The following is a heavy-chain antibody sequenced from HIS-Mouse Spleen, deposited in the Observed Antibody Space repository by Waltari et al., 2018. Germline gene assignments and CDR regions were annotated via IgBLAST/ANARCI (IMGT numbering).Heavy chain of an antibody. Sequence: QVQLVQSGAEVKKPGASVKVSCKASGYTFTSYGTSWVRQAPGQGLEWMGWMNPNSGNTGYAQKFQGRVTMTRNTSISTAYMELSSLRSEDTAVYYCARVYYDFWSGYYYWGQGTLVTVSS. CDR3: ARVYYDFWSGYYY. CDR1: GYTFTSYG. CDR2: MNPNSGNT. V-gene: IGHV1-8*02. D-gene: IGHD3-3*01. J-gene: IGHJ4*02.